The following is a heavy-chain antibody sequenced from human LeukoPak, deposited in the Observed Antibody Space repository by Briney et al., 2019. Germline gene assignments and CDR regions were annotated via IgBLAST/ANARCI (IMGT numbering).Heavy chain of an antibody. CDR1: GGSFSGYY. Sequence: SETLSLTCAVYGGSFSGYYWSWIRQPPGKGLEWIGEINHSGSTNYNPSLKSRVTISVDTSKNQFSLKLSSVTAADTAVYYCARHPPIAVAGTEGIDYWGQGTLVTVSS. J-gene: IGHJ4*02. V-gene: IGHV4-34*01. CDR3: ARHPPIAVAGTEGIDY. D-gene: IGHD6-19*01. CDR2: INHSGST.